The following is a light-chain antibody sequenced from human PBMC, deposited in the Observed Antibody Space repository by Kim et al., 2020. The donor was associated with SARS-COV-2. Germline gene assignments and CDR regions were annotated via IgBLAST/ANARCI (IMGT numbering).Light chain of an antibody. CDR1: QSLLHSNGYST. V-gene: IGKV2-28*01. J-gene: IGKJ4*01. CDR3: MQALQTPLT. CDR2: FGS. Sequence: PASITGRSSQSLLHSNGYSTLDWYLQKPGQSPHLLIYFGSKRASGVPERFSGGGSGTDFTLKISRVGAEDVGVYYCMQALQTPLTFGGGTKVDIK.